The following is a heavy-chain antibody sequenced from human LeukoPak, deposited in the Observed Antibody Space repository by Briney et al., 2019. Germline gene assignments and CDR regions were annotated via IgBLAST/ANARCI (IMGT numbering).Heavy chain of an antibody. J-gene: IGHJ6*03. D-gene: IGHD3-22*01. CDR1: GYSFTSYW. CDR2: IYPGDSDT. CDR3: ARLPGGYDSSGYYSYYYYMDV. Sequence: GESLKISCKGSGYSFTSYWIGWVRQMPGKGLEWMGIIYPGDSDTRYSPSFQGQVTISADKSISTAYLQWSSLKASDTAMYYCARLPGGYDSSGYYSYYYYMDVWGKGTTVTVSS. V-gene: IGHV5-51*01.